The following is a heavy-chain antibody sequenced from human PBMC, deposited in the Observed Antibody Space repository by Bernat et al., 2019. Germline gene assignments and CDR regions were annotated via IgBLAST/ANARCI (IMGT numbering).Heavy chain of an antibody. J-gene: IGHJ3*01. D-gene: IGHD3-16*01. V-gene: IGHV3-15*01. CDR2: IRGKTDGGTA. CDR1: GFGFINAW. CDR3: TTLGVLHLWAFDV. Sequence: EVQLVESGGDLVKSGGSLRLSCAASGFGFINAWMSWVRQAPGKGLEWVGRIRGKTDGGTAEYAAPVEGRFTISRDDSKDMVYLQMNSLKIEDAAVYYCTTLGVLHLWAFDVWGQGTMVTVSS.